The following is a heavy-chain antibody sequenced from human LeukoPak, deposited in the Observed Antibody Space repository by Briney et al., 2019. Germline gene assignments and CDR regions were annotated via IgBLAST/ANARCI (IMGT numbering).Heavy chain of an antibody. CDR1: GGSVTSGTYH. CDR2: VYFDGST. Sequence: SETLSLTCSVSGGSVTSGTYHRGWIRQPPGKGLEWIGSVYFDGSTHYNPSLQSRVTISVDTSKNQFSLRLSSVTAADTALYYCARDHYYDGRGRFDPWGQGTLVTVSS. D-gene: IGHD3-16*01. J-gene: IGHJ5*02. CDR3: ARDHYYDGRGRFDP. V-gene: IGHV4-39*07.